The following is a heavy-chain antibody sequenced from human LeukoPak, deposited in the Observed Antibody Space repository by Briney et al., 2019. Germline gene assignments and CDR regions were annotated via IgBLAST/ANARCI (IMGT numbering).Heavy chain of an antibody. D-gene: IGHD5-24*01. J-gene: IGHJ2*01. CDR1: GFAFNTCA. Sequence: GGSLRLSCVASGFAFNTCAMTWVRQAPGKGLEWVSSLTYTGGTTYYADSVKGRFTISRDNSKNTLYLQMNSLRAEDTAVYYCAKSNSATIDGWYYDLWGRGTLVTVSS. CDR2: LTYTGGTT. CDR3: AKSNSATIDGWYYDL. V-gene: IGHV3-23*01.